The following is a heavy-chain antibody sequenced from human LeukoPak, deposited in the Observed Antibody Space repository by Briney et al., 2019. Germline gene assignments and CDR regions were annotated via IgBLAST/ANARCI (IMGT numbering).Heavy chain of an antibody. D-gene: IGHD3-22*01. J-gene: IGHJ5*02. Sequence: SETLSLPRTVSGGSISSGGFYWRLVPQPPREGPGWVGYIYYSGSTYYNPPLKSRVTISVDTSKNQFSLKLSSVTAADTAVYYCARCYPMITRGWFDPWGQGTLVTVSS. CDR3: ARCYPMITRGWFDP. V-gene: IGHV4-30-4*01. CDR2: IYYSGST. CDR1: GGSISSGGFY.